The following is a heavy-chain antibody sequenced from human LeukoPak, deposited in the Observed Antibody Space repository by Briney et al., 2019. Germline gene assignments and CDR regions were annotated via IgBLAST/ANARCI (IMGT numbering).Heavy chain of an antibody. CDR1: GYRFTSYD. V-gene: IGHV1-18*04. CDR3: ARDQKSGLEVLWRY. D-gene: IGHD3-3*01. CDR2: ISTYTGNT. J-gene: IGHJ4*02. Sequence: GASVKVSCMASGYRFTSYDISCVRQAPGQGLQWMGVISTYTGNTNYAQSFQDRVTMTTDTSTSTVYMELRSLTSDDTAVYYCARDQKSGLEVLWRYWGQGTLVTVSS.